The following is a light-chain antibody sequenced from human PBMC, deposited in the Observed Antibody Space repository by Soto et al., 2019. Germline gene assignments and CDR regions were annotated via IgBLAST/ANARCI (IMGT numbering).Light chain of an antibody. V-gene: IGKV3-11*01. CDR2: DTS. Sequence: EIVLTQCPATLSLSPGGRATLSCRASESVSSYLAWYQQKPGQAPRLLIYDTSIRASGIPARFSGSGSGTDFTLTISSLDPEDSAVYYCQQRSNRPLTFGQGTRLEIK. CDR1: ESVSSY. J-gene: IGKJ5*01. CDR3: QQRSNRPLT.